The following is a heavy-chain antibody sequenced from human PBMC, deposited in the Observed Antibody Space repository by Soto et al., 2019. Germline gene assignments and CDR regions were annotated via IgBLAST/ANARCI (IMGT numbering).Heavy chain of an antibody. J-gene: IGHJ4*02. Sequence: AGGSLRLSCAASGFTFSSYGMHWVRQAPGKGLEWVAVISYDGSNKYYADSVKGRFAISRDNSKNTLYLQMNSLRAEDTAVYYCAKAFYYYDSSGPVDYWGQGT. CDR1: GFTFSSYG. CDR3: AKAFYYYDSSGPVDY. D-gene: IGHD3-22*01. CDR2: ISYDGSNK. V-gene: IGHV3-30*18.